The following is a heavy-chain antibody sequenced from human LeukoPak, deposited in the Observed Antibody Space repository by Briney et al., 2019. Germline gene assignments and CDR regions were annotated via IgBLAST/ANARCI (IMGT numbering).Heavy chain of an antibody. Sequence: PGGSLRLSCAASGFTFSSYWMSWVRQAPGKGLEWVANIKQDGSEKYYVDSVKGRFTISRDNAKNSLYLQMNSLRAEDTAVYYCARAPGFVVVPASDSWGQGTLVTVSS. D-gene: IGHD2-2*01. CDR3: ARAPGFVVVPASDS. CDR2: IKQDGSEK. V-gene: IGHV3-7*04. J-gene: IGHJ4*02. CDR1: GFTFSSYW.